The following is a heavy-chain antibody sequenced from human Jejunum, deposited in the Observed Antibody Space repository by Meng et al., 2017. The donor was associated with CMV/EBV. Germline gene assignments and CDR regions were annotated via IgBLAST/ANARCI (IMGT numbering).Heavy chain of an antibody. CDR2: ISGSGGDT. D-gene: IGHD2-2*01. V-gene: IGHV3-23*01. Sequence: WVRQAPGTGPEWVSSISGSGGDTYYADSVKGRFTVSRDNTKNMVYLQMNSLRGDDTAVYYCSKNLKGGYCTSTSCFLLAMDVWGQGTTVTVSS. CDR3: SKNLKGGYCTSTSCFLLAMDV. J-gene: IGHJ6*02.